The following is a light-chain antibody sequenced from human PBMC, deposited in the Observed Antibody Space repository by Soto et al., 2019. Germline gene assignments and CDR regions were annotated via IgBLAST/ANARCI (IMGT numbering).Light chain of an antibody. CDR1: QAVNTR. Sequence: EIVMTQSPSTLSGSVGDRVTLSCRASQAVNTRLAWYQHKPGQAPRLLIYLTSNRAAGIPARFSGSGSETDFTLTISDVEPEDFAVYYCHQRQSWPRTFGQGTKVDIK. V-gene: IGKV3-11*01. CDR3: HQRQSWPRT. CDR2: LTS. J-gene: IGKJ1*01.